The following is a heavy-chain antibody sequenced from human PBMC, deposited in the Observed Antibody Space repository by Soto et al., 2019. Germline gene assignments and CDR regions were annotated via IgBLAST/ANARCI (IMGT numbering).Heavy chain of an antibody. D-gene: IGHD4-4*01. CDR2: ISAYNGNT. Sequence: ASVKVSCKASGYTFTSYGISWVRQAPGQGLEWMGWISAYNGNTNYAQKLQGRVTMTTDTSTSTAYMELRGLRSEDTAVYYCARDSTTVTPSGFDYWGQGTLVTVSS. CDR3: ARDSTTVTPSGFDY. V-gene: IGHV1-18*01. CDR1: GYTFTSYG. J-gene: IGHJ4*02.